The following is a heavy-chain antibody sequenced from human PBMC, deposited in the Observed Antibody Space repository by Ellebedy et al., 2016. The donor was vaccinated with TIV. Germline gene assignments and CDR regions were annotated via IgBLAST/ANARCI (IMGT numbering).Heavy chain of an antibody. CDR2: IYYSGST. CDR1: GGSISSYY. Sequence: MPSETLSLTCTVSGGSISSYYWSWIRQPPGKGLEWIGYIYYSGSTNYNPYLKSRVNMSVDTSKNQFSLKLTSVTASDTAVYYCARGLAVACDGMGVWGQGTTVTVSS. V-gene: IGHV4-59*12. CDR3: ARGLAVACDGMGV. J-gene: IGHJ6*02. D-gene: IGHD6-19*01.